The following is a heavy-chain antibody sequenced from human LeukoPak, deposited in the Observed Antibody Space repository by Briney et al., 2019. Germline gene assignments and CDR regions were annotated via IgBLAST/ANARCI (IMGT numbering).Heavy chain of an antibody. CDR3: ARVGDHFHWYLDL. D-gene: IGHD3-10*01. J-gene: IGHJ2*01. V-gene: IGHV3-53*01. Sequence: GGSLRLSCAASGFTVSTKYMNWVHQAPGKGLEWVSILYSGSDTYYANSVKGRFTISRDSSKNILFLQMNDLRAEDTAVYYCARVGDHFHWYLDLWGRGTLVTVSS. CDR1: GFTVSTKY. CDR2: LYSGSDT.